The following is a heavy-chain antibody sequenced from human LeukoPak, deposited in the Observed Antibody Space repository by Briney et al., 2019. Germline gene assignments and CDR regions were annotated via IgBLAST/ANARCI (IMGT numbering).Heavy chain of an antibody. V-gene: IGHV1-69*13. CDR2: IIPIFGTA. J-gene: IGHJ5*02. Sequence: ASVKVSCKASGGTFSSYAIGWVRQAPGQGLEWMGGIIPIFGTANYAQKFQGRVTITADESTSTAYMELSSLRSEDTAVYYCARGSPSIAAAGTGFDPWGQGTLVTVSS. CDR1: GGTFSSYA. D-gene: IGHD6-13*01. CDR3: ARGSPSIAAAGTGFDP.